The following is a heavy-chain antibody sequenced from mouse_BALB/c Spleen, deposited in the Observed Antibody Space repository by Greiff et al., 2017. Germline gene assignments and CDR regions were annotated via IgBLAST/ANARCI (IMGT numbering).Heavy chain of an antibody. V-gene: IGHV2-9-2*01. CDR3: VRDHSSGYVPYAMDY. J-gene: IGHJ4*01. CDR2: IWTGGGT. CDR1: GFSLTSYD. Sequence: QVQLKESGPGLVAPSQSLSITCTVSGFSLTSYDISWIRQPPGKGLEWLGVIWTGGGTNYNSAFMSRLSISKDNSKSQVFLKMNSLQTDDTAIYYCVRDHSSGYVPYAMDYWGQGTSVTVSS. D-gene: IGHD3-1*01.